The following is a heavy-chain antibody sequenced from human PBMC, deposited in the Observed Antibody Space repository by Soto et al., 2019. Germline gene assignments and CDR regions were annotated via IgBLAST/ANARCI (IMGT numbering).Heavy chain of an antibody. V-gene: IGHV3-33*01. D-gene: IGHD3-22*01. Sequence: QVQLVESGGGVVQPGRSLRLSCAASGFTFSSYGMHWVRQAPGKGLEWVAVIWYDGSNKYYADSVKGRFTISRDNSKNTLYLQMNSLRAEDTAVYYCARDYYDSSGYPLDYWGQGTLVTVSS. J-gene: IGHJ4*02. CDR2: IWYDGSNK. CDR1: GFTFSSYG. CDR3: ARDYYDSSGYPLDY.